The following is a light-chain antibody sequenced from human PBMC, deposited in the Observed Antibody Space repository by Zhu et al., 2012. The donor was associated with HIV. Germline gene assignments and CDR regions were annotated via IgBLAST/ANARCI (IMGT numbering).Light chain of an antibody. J-gene: IGKJ1*01. V-gene: IGKV1-NL1*01. CDR1: QPISNS. CDR3: QQYFSTPLWT. CDR2: ARS. Sequence: DIQTTQSPSSLSASVGDRVTITCRASQPISNSLAWYQQKPGQAPKLLLYARSRLESGVPSRFSGSGSGAHYTLTINSLQPEDFATYYCQQYFSTPLWTFGQGTKVEV.